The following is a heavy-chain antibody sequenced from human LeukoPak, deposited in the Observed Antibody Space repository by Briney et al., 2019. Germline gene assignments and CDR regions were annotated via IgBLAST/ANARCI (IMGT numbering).Heavy chain of an antibody. Sequence: SGTLSLTCTVSRYSIRTTYYWGWIRQIPGKGLEWIGSIYQSGNTYYNPSLKSRVTISVDTSKNQFSLNLRSVTAADTALYYRTRDAASGYSTIWGQGTLVAVSS. J-gene: IGHJ4*02. CDR3: TRDAASGYSTI. CDR1: RYSIRTTYY. D-gene: IGHD2-2*03. V-gene: IGHV4-38-2*02. CDR2: IYQSGNT.